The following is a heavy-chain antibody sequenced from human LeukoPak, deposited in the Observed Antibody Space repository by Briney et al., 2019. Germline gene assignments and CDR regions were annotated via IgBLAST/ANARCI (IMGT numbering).Heavy chain of an antibody. V-gene: IGHV1-46*01. Sequence: GASVKVSCKASGYTFTSYYMHWVRRAPGQGLEWMGIINPTGGSTSYAQKFQGRVTMTRNTSISTAYMELSSLRSEDTAVYYCARRLRFGELDYWGQGTLVTVSS. CDR2: INPTGGST. CDR1: GYTFTSYY. D-gene: IGHD3-10*01. J-gene: IGHJ4*02. CDR3: ARRLRFGELDY.